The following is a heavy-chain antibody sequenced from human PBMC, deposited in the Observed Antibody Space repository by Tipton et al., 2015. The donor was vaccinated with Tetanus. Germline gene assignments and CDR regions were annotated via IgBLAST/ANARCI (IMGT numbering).Heavy chain of an antibody. CDR3: ARGGSYSYGPRGFDL. D-gene: IGHD5-18*01. CDR1: GFTFSSYW. V-gene: IGHV4-34*01. Sequence: LRLSCAASGFTFSSYWMSWIRQSPGKGLEWIGEINHSGSTTNSPSFKSRVTISVDTPKNQFSLKLTSLTVADTAVYYCARGGSYSYGPRGFDLWGRGTLVTVSS. J-gene: IGHJ2*01. CDR2: INHSGST.